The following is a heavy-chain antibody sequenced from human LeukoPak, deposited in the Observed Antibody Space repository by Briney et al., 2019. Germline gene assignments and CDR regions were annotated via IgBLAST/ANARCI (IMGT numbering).Heavy chain of an antibody. V-gene: IGHV3-23*01. CDR3: ARDHSYYDILTGYYAGMDV. Sequence: GGSLRLSCAASGFTFSSYAMSWVRQAPGKGLEWVSAISGSGGSTYYADSVKGRFTISRDNSKNTLYLQMNSLRAEDTAVYYCARDHSYYDILTGYYAGMDVWGQGTTVTVSS. D-gene: IGHD3-9*01. CDR1: GFTFSSYA. J-gene: IGHJ6*02. CDR2: ISGSGGST.